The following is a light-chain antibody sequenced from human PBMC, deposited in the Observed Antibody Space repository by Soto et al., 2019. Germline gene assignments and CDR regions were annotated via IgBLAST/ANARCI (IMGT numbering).Light chain of an antibody. CDR3: QHYGSSPWT. CDR2: GAS. V-gene: IGKV3-20*01. Sequence: EMVMTQSPATLSVSPGESATLSCRASQSLSGNLAWYQQKPGQAPRLIIYGASSRATGIPDRFSGSGSGPDFTLTISRLEPEDFAVYFRQHYGSSPWTVGQGTKVDIK. CDR1: QSLSGN. J-gene: IGKJ1*01.